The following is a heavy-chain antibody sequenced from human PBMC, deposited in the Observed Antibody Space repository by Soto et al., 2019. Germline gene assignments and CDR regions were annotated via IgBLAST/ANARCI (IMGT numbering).Heavy chain of an antibody. D-gene: IGHD3-16*02. Sequence: SETLSLTCAVYGGSFSGYYWSWIRQPPGKGLEWIGEINHSGSTNYNPSLKRRVTISVDTSKNQFSLKLSSVTAADTAVYYCVITFGGVIVFDYWGQGTLVTVSS. CDR1: GGSFSGYY. CDR2: INHSGST. J-gene: IGHJ4*02. CDR3: VITFGGVIVFDY. V-gene: IGHV4-34*01.